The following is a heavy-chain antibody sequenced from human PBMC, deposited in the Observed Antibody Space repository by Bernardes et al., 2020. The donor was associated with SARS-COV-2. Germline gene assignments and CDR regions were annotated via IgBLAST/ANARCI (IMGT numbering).Heavy chain of an antibody. CDR3: ARLKLRITIFGVVEDWFDP. D-gene: IGHD3-3*01. CDR1: GGSFSSYY. CDR2: IYYSGST. J-gene: IGHJ5*02. V-gene: IGHV4-59*01. Sequence: SETLSLTCTVSGGSFSSYYWSWIRQPPGKGLEWIGYIYYSGSTNYNPSLKSRVTISVDTSKNQFSLKLSSVTASDTAVYYCARLKLRITIFGVVEDWFDPWGQGTLVTVSS.